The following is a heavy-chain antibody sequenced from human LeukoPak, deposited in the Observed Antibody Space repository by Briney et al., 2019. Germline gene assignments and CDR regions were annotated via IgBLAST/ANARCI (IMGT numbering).Heavy chain of an antibody. V-gene: IGHV1-18*01. CDR1: GYTFISYG. CDR3: ARDCIGCHGFDY. J-gene: IGHJ4*02. D-gene: IGHD2-15*01. CDR2: VSAYADDT. Sequence: ASVKVSXKASGYTFISYGISWVRQAPGQGLEWMGWVSAYADDTNYVQKFQGRVTMTTDTSTSTAYMELRSLRSDDTAVYYCARDCIGCHGFDYWGQGTLVTVSS.